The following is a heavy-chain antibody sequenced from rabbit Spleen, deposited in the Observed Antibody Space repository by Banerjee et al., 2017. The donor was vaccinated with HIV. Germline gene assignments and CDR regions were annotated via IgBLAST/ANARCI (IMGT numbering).Heavy chain of an antibody. CDR3: VRGASGSGYYSL. V-gene: IGHV1S45*01. CDR1: GFSFSFSYW. CDR2: IYIGSGGGT. J-gene: IGHJ6*01. D-gene: IGHD1-1*01. Sequence: QEQLVEYGGDLVQPGASLTLTCAASGFSFSFSYWICWVRQAPGKGPEWIACIYIGSGGGTAYASWAKGRFTISKTSSTTVTLQMTSLTTADTATYFCVRGASGSGYYSLWGPGTLVTVS.